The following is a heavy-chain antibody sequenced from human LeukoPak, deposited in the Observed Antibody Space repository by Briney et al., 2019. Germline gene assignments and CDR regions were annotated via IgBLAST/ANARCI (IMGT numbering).Heavy chain of an antibody. CDR2: INYSGST. V-gene: IGHV4-34*01. CDR1: GGSFSGYY. CDR3: AKAYTSAWYLY. J-gene: IGHJ4*02. Sequence: SETLSLTCADYGGSFSGYYWSWIRQPPGKGLEWIGEINYSGSTNYNPSLKSRVTISLDTSKTQFSLHLTSVIAADSAVYFCAKAYTSAWYLYWGQGTLVTVSS. D-gene: IGHD6-19*01.